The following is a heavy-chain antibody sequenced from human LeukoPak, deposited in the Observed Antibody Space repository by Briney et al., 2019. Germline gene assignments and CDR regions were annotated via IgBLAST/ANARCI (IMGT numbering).Heavy chain of an antibody. CDR1: GYTFTGYY. Sequence: ASVKVSCKASGYTFTGYYMHWVRQAPGQGLEWMGWINPNSGGTNYAQKFQGRVTMTRGTSISTAYMELSRLRSDDTAVYYCARSYYYGSGSIYYYYMDVWGKGTTVTVSS. CDR2: INPNSGGT. J-gene: IGHJ6*03. CDR3: ARSYYYGSGSIYYYYMDV. D-gene: IGHD3-10*01. V-gene: IGHV1-2*02.